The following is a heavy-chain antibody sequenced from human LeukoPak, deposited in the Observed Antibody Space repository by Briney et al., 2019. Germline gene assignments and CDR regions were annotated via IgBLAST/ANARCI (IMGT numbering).Heavy chain of an antibody. CDR2: ISYDGSNK. D-gene: IGHD3-10*01. V-gene: IGHV3-30-3*01. Sequence: GGSLRLSCAASGFTFSSHAMHWVRQAPGKGLEWVAVISYDGSNKYYADSVKGRFTISRDNSKNTLYLQMNSLRAEDTAVYYCARDLWTMVRGAPGWFDPWGQGALVTVSS. J-gene: IGHJ5*02. CDR1: GFTFSSHA. CDR3: ARDLWTMVRGAPGWFDP.